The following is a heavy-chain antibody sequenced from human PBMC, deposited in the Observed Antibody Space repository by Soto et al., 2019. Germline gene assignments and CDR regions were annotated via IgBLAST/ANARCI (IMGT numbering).Heavy chain of an antibody. V-gene: IGHV3-30*18. CDR3: AKVLGYCISTSCFWYYYYGMDV. J-gene: IGHJ6*02. CDR2: ISYDGSNK. Sequence: PGGSLRLSCAASGFTFSSYGMHWVRQAPGKGLEWVAVISYDGSNKYYADSVKGRFTISRDNSKNTLYLQMNSLRAEDTAVYYCAKVLGYCISTSCFWYYYYGMDVWGQGTTVTVSS. D-gene: IGHD2-2*01. CDR1: GFTFSSYG.